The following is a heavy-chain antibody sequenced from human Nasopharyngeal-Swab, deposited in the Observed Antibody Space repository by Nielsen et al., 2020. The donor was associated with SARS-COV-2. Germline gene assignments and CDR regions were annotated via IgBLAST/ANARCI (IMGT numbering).Heavy chain of an antibody. V-gene: IGHV3-48*01. D-gene: IGHD2-21*02. CDR1: AFTISSTG. CDR2: ISSSSSTS. J-gene: IGHJ4*02. CDR3: AGTLDPMVVTSYFDN. Sequence: GESLKISCAASAFTISSTGMHWVRQAPGKGLEWVAYISSSSSTSYYADSVKGRFTISRDNAKNSLYLQMNSLRADDTALYYCAGTLDPMVVTSYFDNWGQGTLVTVSS.